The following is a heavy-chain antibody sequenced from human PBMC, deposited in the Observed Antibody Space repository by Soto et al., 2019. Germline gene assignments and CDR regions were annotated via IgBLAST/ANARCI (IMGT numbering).Heavy chain of an antibody. Sequence: GSLRLSCAASGFTFSSYAMSWVRQAPGKGLEWVSTISGSGGSTFYADSVKGRFTISRDNSKNTLYLQMNSLRAEDTAVYYCAKAFYYDSSAVAFDIWGQGTMVTVSS. J-gene: IGHJ3*02. D-gene: IGHD3-22*01. CDR1: GFTFSSYA. CDR2: ISGSGGST. V-gene: IGHV3-23*01. CDR3: AKAFYYDSSAVAFDI.